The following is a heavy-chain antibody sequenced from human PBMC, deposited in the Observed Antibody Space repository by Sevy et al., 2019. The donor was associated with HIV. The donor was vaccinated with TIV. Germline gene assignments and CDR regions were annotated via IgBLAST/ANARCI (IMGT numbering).Heavy chain of an antibody. J-gene: IGHJ6*02. D-gene: IGHD5-12*01. V-gene: IGHV3-21*01. CDR3: ARDDREDIVASCYGMDV. CDR2: ISSSSSYI. Sequence: GGSLRLSCAASGFTFSSYSMNWVRQAPGKGLEWVSSISSSSSYIYYADSVKGRFTISRDNAKNSLYLQMNSLRAEDTAVYYCARDDREDIVASCYGMDVWGQGTTVTVSS. CDR1: GFTFSSYS.